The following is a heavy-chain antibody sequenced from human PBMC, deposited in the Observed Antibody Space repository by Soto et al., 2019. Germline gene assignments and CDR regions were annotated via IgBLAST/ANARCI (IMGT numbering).Heavy chain of an antibody. CDR2: ISPYTDQT. J-gene: IGHJ6*02. CDR1: GYNFRSYG. V-gene: IGHV1-18*01. D-gene: IGHD3-3*02. Sequence: QVHLVQSGAEVRKPGASVKVSCKTSGYNFRSYGVSWVRQAPGQGFEWLGWISPYTDQTDYAQKFQGRLTLTTDTSTSTFYMDLRSLTSDDTAVYYCAGDYHLGPRHGYGIDVWGQGTTVIVSS. CDR3: AGDYHLGPRHGYGIDV.